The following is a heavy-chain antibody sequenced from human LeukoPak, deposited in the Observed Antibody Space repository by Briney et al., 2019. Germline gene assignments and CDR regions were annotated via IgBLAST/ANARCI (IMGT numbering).Heavy chain of an antibody. D-gene: IGHD2-2*01. Sequence: KPGGSLRLSCAASGFTFSGYSMNWVRQAPGKGLEWVSSVSTTGYYIYYADSVKGRVSISRDNAKNSLYLQMNSLRAEDTAVYYCARGGDCGTTSCYYFDFWGQGTRVTVSS. V-gene: IGHV3-21*01. J-gene: IGHJ4*02. CDR3: ARGGDCGTTSCYYFDF. CDR1: GFTFSGYS. CDR2: VSTTGYYI.